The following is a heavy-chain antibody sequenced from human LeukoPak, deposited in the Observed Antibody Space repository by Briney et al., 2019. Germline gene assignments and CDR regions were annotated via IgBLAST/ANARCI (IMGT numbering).Heavy chain of an antibody. V-gene: IGHV3-48*01. Sequence: GGSLRLSCAASGFTFSSYSMNWVRQAPGKGLEWVSYISSSSSIIYHADSVKGRFTISRDNAKNSLYLQMNSLRAEDTAVYYCASITGGSYYFDYWGQGTLVTVSS. CDR3: ASITGGSYYFDY. CDR2: ISSSSSII. D-gene: IGHD1-26*01. CDR1: GFTFSSYS. J-gene: IGHJ4*02.